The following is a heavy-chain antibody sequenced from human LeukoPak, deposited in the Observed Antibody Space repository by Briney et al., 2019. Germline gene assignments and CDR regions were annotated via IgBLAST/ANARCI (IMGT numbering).Heavy chain of an antibody. CDR3: AKDRGSAYFDY. V-gene: IGHV3-33*06. J-gene: IGHJ4*02. CDR1: GFTFSSYG. D-gene: IGHD6-25*01. Sequence: PGGSLRLSCAASGFTFSSYGMHWVRQAPGKGLEWVAVIWYDGSNKYYADSVKGRFTISRDNSKNTLYLQMNSLRAEDTAVYYCAKDRGSAYFDYWGQGTPVTVSS. CDR2: IWYDGSNK.